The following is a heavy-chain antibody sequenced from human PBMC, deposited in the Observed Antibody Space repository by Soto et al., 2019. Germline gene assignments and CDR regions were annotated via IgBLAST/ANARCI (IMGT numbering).Heavy chain of an antibody. CDR3: ARSGWVGESGYFGY. D-gene: IGHD3-10*01. CDR1: GGSISSYY. V-gene: IGHV4-59*01. J-gene: IGHJ4*02. CDR2: IKNSGSS. Sequence: QVQLQESGPGLVKPSETLSLTCSVSGGSISSYYWSWIRQPPGKGLEWIGDIKNSGSSRYNPSLKSRVSISLDRSKSQFFLKLTSVSNADTAVYYCARSGWVGESGYFGYWGQGTLVTASS.